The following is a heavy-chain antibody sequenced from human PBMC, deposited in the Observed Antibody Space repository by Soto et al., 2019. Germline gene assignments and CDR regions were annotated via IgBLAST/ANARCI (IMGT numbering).Heavy chain of an antibody. V-gene: IGHV3-21*01. D-gene: IGHD3-3*01. CDR2: ISSSSSYI. Sequence: GGSLRLSCAASGFTFSSYSMNWVRQAPGKGLEWVSSISSSSSYIYYADSVKGRFTISRDNAKNSLYLQMNSLRAEDTAGYYCARDLRFWSGYYYYYGMDVWGQGTTVTVSS. CDR1: GFTFSSYS. CDR3: ARDLRFWSGYYYYYGMDV. J-gene: IGHJ6*02.